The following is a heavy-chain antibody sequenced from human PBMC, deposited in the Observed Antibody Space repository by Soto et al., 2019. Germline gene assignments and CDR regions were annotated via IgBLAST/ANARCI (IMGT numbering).Heavy chain of an antibody. CDR2: ISYDGSNK. CDR3: ARDLGSSGYYFDY. V-gene: IGHV3-30-3*01. J-gene: IGHJ4*02. CDR1: GFTFSSYA. D-gene: IGHD3-22*01. Sequence: VRLSCAASGFTFSSYAMHWVRQAPGKGLEWVAVISYDGSNKYYADSVKGRFTISRDNSKNTLYLQMNSLRAEDTAVYYCARDLGSSGYYFDYWGQGTLVTVSS.